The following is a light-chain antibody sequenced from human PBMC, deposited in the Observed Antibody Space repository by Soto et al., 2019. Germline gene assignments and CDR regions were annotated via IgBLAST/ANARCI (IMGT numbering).Light chain of an antibody. CDR3: QQYSNWPPVT. Sequence: ETVMTQSPATLSVSPGERATLSCRASQSVGSKVAWYQQKPGQAPSLLIYGASTRASGIPLRFGGSGSGTEFTLTISSLQSEDFAVYYCQQYSNWPPVTFGGGTKVDIK. J-gene: IGKJ4*01. CDR1: QSVGSK. CDR2: GAS. V-gene: IGKV3-15*01.